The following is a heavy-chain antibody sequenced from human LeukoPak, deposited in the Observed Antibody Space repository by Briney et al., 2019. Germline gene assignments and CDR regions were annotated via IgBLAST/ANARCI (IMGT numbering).Heavy chain of an antibody. J-gene: IGHJ4*02. V-gene: IGHV4-59*01. CDR3: ARAWELPTLDY. CDR1: GRSLSSYY. CDR2: IYYSGST. D-gene: IGHD1-26*01. Sequence: SETLSLTCAVYGRSLSSYYWSWIRQPPGKGLEWIGYIYYSGSTNYNPSLKSRVTISVDTSKNQFSLKLSSVTAADTAVYYCARAWELPTLDYWGQGTLVTVSS.